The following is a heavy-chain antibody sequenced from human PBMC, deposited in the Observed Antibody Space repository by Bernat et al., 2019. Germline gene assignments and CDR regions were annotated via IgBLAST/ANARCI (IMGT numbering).Heavy chain of an antibody. V-gene: IGHV1-18*01. CDR1: GYTFTSYG. CDR2: ISAYNGNT. D-gene: IGHD3-3*01. J-gene: IGHJ3*02. Sequence: QVQLVQSGAEVKKHGASVKVSCKASGYTFTSYGISWVRQAPGQGLEWMGWISAYNGNTNYAQKLQGRVTMTTDTSTSTAYMELRSLRSDDTAVYYCARDRSEVLRFLEWSEDAFDIWGQGTMVTVSS. CDR3: ARDRSEVLRFLEWSEDAFDI.